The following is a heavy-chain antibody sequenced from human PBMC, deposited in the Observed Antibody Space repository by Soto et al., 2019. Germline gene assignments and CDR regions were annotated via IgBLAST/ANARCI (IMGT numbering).Heavy chain of an antibody. Sequence: QVQLQESGPGLVKPSGTLSLTCAVSGGSFTSNNWWTWVRQPPGQGLEWIGEIYRTGSTNYNPSLKRRVTISLDKSENQFSLQVTSLTAADTAVYYCASRDPGTSVDYWGQGTLVTVSS. V-gene: IGHV4-4*02. J-gene: IGHJ4*02. D-gene: IGHD1-7*01. CDR2: IYRTGST. CDR3: ASRDPGTSVDY. CDR1: GGSFTSNNW.